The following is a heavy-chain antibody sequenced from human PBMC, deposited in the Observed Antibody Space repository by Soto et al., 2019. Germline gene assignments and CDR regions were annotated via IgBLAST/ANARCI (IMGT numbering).Heavy chain of an antibody. D-gene: IGHD5-18*01. J-gene: IGHJ6*02. Sequence: GGSLRLSCAASGFTFSSYDMHWVRQATGKGLEWVSAIGTAGDTYYPGSVKGRFTISRENAKNSLYLQMNSLRAEDTAVYYCARTQTTLTDTAMATGTKNYYYYGMDVWGQGTTVTVSS. CDR3: ARTQTTLTDTAMATGTKNYYYYGMDV. V-gene: IGHV3-13*01. CDR1: GFTFSSYD. CDR2: IGTAGDT.